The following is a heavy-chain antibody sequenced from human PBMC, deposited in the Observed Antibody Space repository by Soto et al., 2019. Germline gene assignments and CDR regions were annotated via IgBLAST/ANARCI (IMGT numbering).Heavy chain of an antibody. J-gene: IGHJ4*02. CDR1: VFTFSSYG. CDR3: ARDSDDFWSGYSDYFDY. Sequence: GWSLRLCCAASVFTFSSYGMHWVRQAPGKGLEWVAVIWYDGSNKYYADSVKGRFTISRDNSKNTLYLEMNSLRAEDTAVYYCARDSDDFWSGYSDYFDYWGQGTLVTVSS. D-gene: IGHD3-3*01. CDR2: IWYDGSNK. V-gene: IGHV3-33*01.